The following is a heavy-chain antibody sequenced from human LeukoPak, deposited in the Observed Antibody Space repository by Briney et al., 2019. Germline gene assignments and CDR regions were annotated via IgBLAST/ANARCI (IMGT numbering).Heavy chain of an antibody. Sequence: SETLSLTCAVYGGSFSGYYWSWIRQPPGKGLEWIGEINHSGSTNYNPSLKSRVTISVDTSKNQFSLKLSSVTAADTAVYYCARGIAGDSSGYYPPDYWGQGSLVTVSS. CDR2: INHSGST. D-gene: IGHD3-22*01. V-gene: IGHV4-34*01. CDR3: ARGIAGDSSGYYPPDY. CDR1: GGSFSGYY. J-gene: IGHJ4*02.